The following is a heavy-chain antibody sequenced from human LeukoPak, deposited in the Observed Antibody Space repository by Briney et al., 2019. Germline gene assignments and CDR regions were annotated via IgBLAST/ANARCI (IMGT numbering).Heavy chain of an antibody. CDR1: GYTFTSYD. D-gene: IGHD3-3*01. CDR2: ISPYNGNT. CDR3: ARGDFWSGYSGYYFDY. J-gene: IGHJ4*02. Sequence: GASVKVSCKASGYTFTSYDISWVRQAPGQGLEWMGWISPYNGNTNYAQKLQGRVTMTTDTSTSTAYMELRGLRSDDTAVYYCARGDFWSGYSGYYFDYWGQGTLVTVSS. V-gene: IGHV1-18*01.